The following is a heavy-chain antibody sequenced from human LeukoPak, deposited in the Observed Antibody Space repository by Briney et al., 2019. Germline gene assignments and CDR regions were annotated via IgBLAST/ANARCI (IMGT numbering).Heavy chain of an antibody. CDR1: GFTFSNYA. J-gene: IGHJ5*02. CDR3: ARDPSFDDP. CDR2: ISYDGKKD. Sequence: GGSLRLSCAASGFTFSNYAMSWVRQTPDRVLEWVASISYDGKKDFYADSVKGRFTISRDNAKNSLYPQMNSLRAEDTAVYYCARDPSFDDPWGQGTLVTVSS. D-gene: IGHD1-26*01. V-gene: IGHV3-30*04.